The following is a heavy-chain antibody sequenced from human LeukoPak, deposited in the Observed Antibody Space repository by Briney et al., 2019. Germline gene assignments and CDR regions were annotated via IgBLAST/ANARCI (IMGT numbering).Heavy chain of an antibody. CDR1: GGTFSSYA. Sequence: ASVKVSCKASGGTFSSYAISWVRQAPGQGLEWMGGIIPIFGTANYAQKFQGRVTITADKSTSTAYMELSSLRSEDTAVYYCARRGSEEYFDYWGQGTLVTVSS. D-gene: IGHD2-21*01. V-gene: IGHV1-69*06. J-gene: IGHJ4*02. CDR2: IIPIFGTA. CDR3: ARRGSEEYFDY.